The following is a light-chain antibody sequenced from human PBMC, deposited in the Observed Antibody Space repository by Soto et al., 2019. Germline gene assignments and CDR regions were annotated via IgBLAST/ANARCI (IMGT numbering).Light chain of an antibody. Sequence: EIVLTQAPGTLSLSPGERATLSCRSIESLSNNYLAWYKQKPGQAPRLLISGATTRASGIPDRFSGSGSGTDFTLSINRMEPEDFVVYFCQQYGRLPITFGQGTRLEIK. CDR3: QQYGRLPIT. J-gene: IGKJ5*01. V-gene: IGKV3-20*01. CDR1: ESLSNNY. CDR2: GAT.